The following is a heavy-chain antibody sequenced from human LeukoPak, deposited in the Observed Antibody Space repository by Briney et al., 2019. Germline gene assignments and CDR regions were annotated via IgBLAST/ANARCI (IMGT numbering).Heavy chain of an antibody. D-gene: IGHD1-26*01. CDR2: ISGSDGST. CDR3: ERSANYYYYYYMDV. Sequence: GGSLRLSCAASGFTFSSYGMSWVRQAPGKGLEWVSGISGSDGSTYYADSVKGRFTISRDNSKNTLYLQMNSLRAEDTAVYYCERSANYYYYYYMDVWGKGTTVTISS. CDR1: GFTFSSYG. J-gene: IGHJ6*03. V-gene: IGHV3-23*01.